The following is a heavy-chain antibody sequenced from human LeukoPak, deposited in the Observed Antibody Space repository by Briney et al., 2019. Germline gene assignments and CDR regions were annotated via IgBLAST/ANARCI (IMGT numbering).Heavy chain of an antibody. Sequence: GGSLRLSCAASGFTFSDYYMSWIRQAPGKGLEWVSYISGGSSTIYYADSLKGRFTVSRDNAKNSLYLLMNSLRAQDTAVYYCARRGSGRHFDFWGQGTLVTVSS. CDR1: GFTFSDYY. V-gene: IGHV3-11*01. CDR3: ARRGSGRHFDF. J-gene: IGHJ4*02. CDR2: ISGGSSTI. D-gene: IGHD2-15*01.